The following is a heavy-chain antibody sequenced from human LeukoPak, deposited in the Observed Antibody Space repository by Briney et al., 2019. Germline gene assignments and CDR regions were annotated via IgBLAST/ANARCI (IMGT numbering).Heavy chain of an antibody. CDR2: ISGSGGST. CDR3: AKDGTPGDY. CDR1: GFTFSNSG. V-gene: IGHV3-23*01. J-gene: IGHJ4*02. Sequence: GGSLRLSCAASGFTFSNSGMSWVRQAPGVGLEWVSAISGSGGSTYYADSVKGRLTISRDNSKNTLYLQLSGLRADDTAVYYCAKDGTPGDYWGQGTRVTVSS. D-gene: IGHD2-15*01.